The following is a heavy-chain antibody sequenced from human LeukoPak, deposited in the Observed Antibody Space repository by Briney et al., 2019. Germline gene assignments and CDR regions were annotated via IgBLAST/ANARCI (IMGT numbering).Heavy chain of an antibody. D-gene: IGHD2-15*01. CDR3: ARGKGRSIVVVVAATGFDY. CDR2: IYTSGST. V-gene: IGHV4-61*02. CDR1: GGSISSGSYY. Sequence: TLSLTCTVSGGSISSGSYYWSWIRQPAGKGLEWIGRIYTSGSTNYNPSLKSRVTISVDTSKNQFSLKLSSVTAADTAVYYCARGKGRSIVVVVAATGFDYWGQGTLVTVSS. J-gene: IGHJ4*02.